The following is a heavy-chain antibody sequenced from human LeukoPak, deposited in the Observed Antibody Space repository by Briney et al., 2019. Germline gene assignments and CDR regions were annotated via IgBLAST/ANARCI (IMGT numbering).Heavy chain of an antibody. Sequence: TGGSLRLSCAASEFTFSSYSMNWVRQAPGKGLEWVSYISSSSSTIYYADSVKGRFTISRDNAKNSLYLQMNSLRAEDTAVYYCARDPVDTAMVYYYYYGMDVWGQGTTVTVSS. V-gene: IGHV3-48*01. J-gene: IGHJ6*02. CDR2: ISSSSSTI. CDR1: EFTFSSYS. D-gene: IGHD5-18*01. CDR3: ARDPVDTAMVYYYYYGMDV.